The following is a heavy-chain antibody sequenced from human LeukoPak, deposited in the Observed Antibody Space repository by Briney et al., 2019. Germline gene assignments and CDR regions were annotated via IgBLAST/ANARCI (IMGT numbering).Heavy chain of an antibody. CDR2: ISSRSTTI. Sequence: GGSLRLSCAASGFTFSSYGLNWVRRAPGKGLEWLSYISSRSTTIYYADSVRGRFTISRDDAKNSLYLQMNSLRDDDTVVYYCARDDSGTTEGDWFDPWGQGTLVTVSS. CDR3: ARDDSGTTEGDWFDP. D-gene: IGHD1-7*01. CDR1: GFTFSSYG. J-gene: IGHJ5*02. V-gene: IGHV3-48*02.